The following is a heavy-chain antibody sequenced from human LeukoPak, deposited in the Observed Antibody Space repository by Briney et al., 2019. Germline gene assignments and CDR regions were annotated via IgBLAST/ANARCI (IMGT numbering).Heavy chain of an antibody. J-gene: IGHJ4*02. D-gene: IGHD3-22*01. CDR1: GLSTRSYA. CDR3: AKGSSYFYDSSDYRLDY. V-gene: IGHV3-64D*06. CDR2: ITGNGGGT. Sequence: QPGGSLRLSCSASGLSTRSYAMHWVSQAQGKGLECVTGITGNGGGTFYADSVKGRFTISRDNFKNTLYLQMSSLRAEDTAVYYCAKGSSYFYDSSDYRLDYWGQGTLVTVSS.